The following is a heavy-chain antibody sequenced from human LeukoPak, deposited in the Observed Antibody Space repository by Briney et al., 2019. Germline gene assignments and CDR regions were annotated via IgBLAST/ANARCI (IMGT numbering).Heavy chain of an antibody. D-gene: IGHD3-10*01. CDR2: ISGTSGNT. CDR1: GFTFSSYA. J-gene: IGHJ4*02. Sequence: GGSLRLSCGASGFTFSSYAMSWVRQAPGKGLEWVSVISGTSGNTYYADSVKGRFTISRDNSKNTLYLQMNSLRAEDTAVYYCANRYYGSGIGIDYWGQGTLVTVSS. CDR3: ANRYYGSGIGIDY. V-gene: IGHV3-23*01.